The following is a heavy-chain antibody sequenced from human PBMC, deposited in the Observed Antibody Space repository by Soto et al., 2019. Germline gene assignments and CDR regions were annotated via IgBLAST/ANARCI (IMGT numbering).Heavy chain of an antibody. CDR2: IYISGST. D-gene: IGHD2-15*01. V-gene: IGHV4-4*07. J-gene: IGHJ6*02. CDR3: VRDCSAGCCYSDYGMCV. Sequence: KPSETLSLTCTVSGESISSYYWSWIRQPAGKGLEWIGRIYISGSTDYNPSLKSRVSMSVDRSRNQFSLRLTSVTAADTAVYYCVRDCSAGCCYSDYGMCVWGQGTTVSVCS. CDR1: GESISSYY.